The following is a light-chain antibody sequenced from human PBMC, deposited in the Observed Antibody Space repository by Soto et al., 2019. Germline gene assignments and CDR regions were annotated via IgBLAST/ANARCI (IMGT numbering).Light chain of an antibody. J-gene: IGKJ1*01. CDR2: DAS. V-gene: IGKV3-11*01. Sequence: EIVLTQSPVTLSLSPGERATLSCRASQSVRTYLAWYQVKPGQAPRLLIYDASRRASGVPARFSGSGSGTDFTLTISSLEPEDFATYYCQQSYSTPPWTFGQGTKVEIK. CDR3: QQSYSTPPWT. CDR1: QSVRTY.